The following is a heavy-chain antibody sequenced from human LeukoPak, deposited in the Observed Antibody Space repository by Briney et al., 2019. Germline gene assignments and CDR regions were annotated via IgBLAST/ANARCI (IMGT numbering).Heavy chain of an antibody. CDR1: GFTFSTYG. V-gene: IGHV3-30*18. J-gene: IGHJ4*02. CDR2: ISYDGSDK. Sequence: GGSLRLSCAASGFTFSTYGMHWVRQAPGKGLDWVAVISYDGSDKYYAASVKGRFTISRDNSKSTLFLQMNSLRAEDTAVYYCAKGSNRGVATIDYWGQGTLVTVSS. CDR3: AKGSNRGVATIDY. D-gene: IGHD5-12*01.